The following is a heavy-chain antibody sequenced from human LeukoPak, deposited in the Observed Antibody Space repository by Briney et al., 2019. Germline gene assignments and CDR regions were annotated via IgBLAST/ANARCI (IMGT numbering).Heavy chain of an antibody. CDR2: INHSGST. J-gene: IGHJ3*02. CDR1: GGSFSGYY. Sequence: SETLSLTCAVYGGSFSGYYWSWIRQPPGKGLEWIGEINHSGSTNYNPSLKSRVTISVDTSKNQSSLKLSSVTAADTAVYYCARDAGSSGWYDDAFDIWGQGTMVTVSS. D-gene: IGHD6-19*01. CDR3: ARDAGSSGWYDDAFDI. V-gene: IGHV4-34*01.